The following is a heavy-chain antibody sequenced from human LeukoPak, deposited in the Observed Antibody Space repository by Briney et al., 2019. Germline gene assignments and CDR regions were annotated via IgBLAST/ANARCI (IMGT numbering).Heavy chain of an antibody. CDR2: FEPEDGKT. CDR3: ATDDRPNAAVSGYTH. D-gene: IGHD3-22*01. J-gene: IGHJ4*02. CDR1: GSSLTDLS. V-gene: IGHV1-24*01. Sequence: ASVKVSCKVSGSSLTDLSIHWVRQAPGKGLEWMGGFEPEDGKTRYAQNLQGRVTMTEDTSTDTAYMELSSLRSEDTAVYFCATDDRPNAAVSGYTHWGQGALVIVSS.